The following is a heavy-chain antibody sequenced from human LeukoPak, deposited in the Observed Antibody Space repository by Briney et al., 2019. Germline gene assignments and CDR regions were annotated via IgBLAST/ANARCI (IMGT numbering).Heavy chain of an antibody. Sequence: SETLSLTCAVYGGSFSGYYWSWIRQPPGKGLEWIGEINHSGSTNYNPSLKSRATISVDTSKNQFSLKLSSVTAADTAVYYCARSKEYYYDSSGYNDWGQGTLVTVSS. CDR3: ARSKEYYYDSSGYND. V-gene: IGHV4-34*01. D-gene: IGHD3-22*01. J-gene: IGHJ4*02. CDR1: GGSFSGYY. CDR2: INHSGST.